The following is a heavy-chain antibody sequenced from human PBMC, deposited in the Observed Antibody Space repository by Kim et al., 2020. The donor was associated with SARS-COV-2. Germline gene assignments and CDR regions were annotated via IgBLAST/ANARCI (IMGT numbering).Heavy chain of an antibody. D-gene: IGHD6-13*01. CDR3: AKESAGGTWFDS. V-gene: IGHV3-23*01. J-gene: IGHJ5*01. CDR2: T. Sequence: TYYAGSVRGRFTISRDNSKNTVYLHMGSLRAEDTALYYCAKESAGGTWFDSWGQGILVTVSS.